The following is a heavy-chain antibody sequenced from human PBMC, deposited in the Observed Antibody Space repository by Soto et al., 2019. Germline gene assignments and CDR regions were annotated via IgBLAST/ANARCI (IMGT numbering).Heavy chain of an antibody. Sequence: SETLSLTCTVSGGSISSYYWSWIRQPPGKGLEWIGYIHYSGSTHYNPSLWSGVTISVDTSKHQFFLNLSSVTAADTAVNYCVIYKDYFDYWGQGTPVTVSS. J-gene: IGHJ4*02. D-gene: IGHD3-10*01. CDR2: IHYSGST. CDR3: VIYKDYFDY. CDR1: GGSISSYY. V-gene: IGHV4-59*06.